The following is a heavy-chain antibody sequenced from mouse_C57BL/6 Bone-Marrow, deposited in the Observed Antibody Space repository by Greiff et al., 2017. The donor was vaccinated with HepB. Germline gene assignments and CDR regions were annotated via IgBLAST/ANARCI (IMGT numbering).Heavy chain of an antibody. CDR1: GYTFTSYG. Sequence: QVQLKQSGAELARPGASVKLSCKASGYTFTSYGISWVKQRTGQGLEWIGEIYPRSGNTYYNEKFKGKATLTADKSSSTAYMELRSLTSEDSAVYFGERKGASSGYGFDYWGQGTLVTVSA. CDR2: IYPRSGNT. J-gene: IGHJ3*01. CDR3: ERKGASSGYGFDY. D-gene: IGHD3-2*02. V-gene: IGHV1-81*01.